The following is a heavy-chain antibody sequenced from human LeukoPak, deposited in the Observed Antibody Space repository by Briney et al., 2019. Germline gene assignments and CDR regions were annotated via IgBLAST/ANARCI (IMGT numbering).Heavy chain of an antibody. Sequence: SETLSLTCTVSGGSISSHYWSWIRQPPGKGLEWIGYIYYSGSAYYNPSLKSRVTISVDTSKNLFSLKLSSVTAADTAVYYCARVQRPLDGADYWGQGTLVTVSS. D-gene: IGHD1-1*01. V-gene: IGHV4-59*11. J-gene: IGHJ4*02. CDR1: GGSISSHY. CDR2: IYYSGSA. CDR3: ARVQRPLDGADY.